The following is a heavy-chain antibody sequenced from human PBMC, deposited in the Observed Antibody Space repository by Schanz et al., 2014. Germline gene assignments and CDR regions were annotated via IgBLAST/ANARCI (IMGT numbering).Heavy chain of an antibody. CDR2: IDGKSTTV. V-gene: IGHV3-48*01. D-gene: IGHD6-13*01. CDR1: GFTVSSNH. J-gene: IGHJ4*01. CDR3: AREQIMAAAGLVDY. Sequence: EVQLLESGGGLVRPGGSLRLSCAASGFTVSSNHMSWVRQAPGKGLEWLSYIDGKSTTVYYADSVKGRFTVSRDNAKNSLYLQLNSLRAEDTAVYYCAREQIMAAAGLVDYWGHGTLVTVSS.